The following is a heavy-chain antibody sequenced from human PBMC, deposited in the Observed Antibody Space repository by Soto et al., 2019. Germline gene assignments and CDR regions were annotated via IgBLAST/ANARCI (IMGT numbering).Heavy chain of an antibody. CDR1: GFTFNSYA. D-gene: IGHD1-26*01. CDR3: ARDFVVGGPTINYYYGMDV. J-gene: IGHJ6*02. Sequence: GGSLRLSCAASGFTFNSYAMNWVRQAPGKGLEWVAVISYDGDNKFYGNSVKGRFTISRDNSKNTLYLQMNSLRAEDTAVYYCARDFVVGGPTINYYYGMDVWGQGTTVTVSS. V-gene: IGHV3-30-3*01. CDR2: ISYDGDNK.